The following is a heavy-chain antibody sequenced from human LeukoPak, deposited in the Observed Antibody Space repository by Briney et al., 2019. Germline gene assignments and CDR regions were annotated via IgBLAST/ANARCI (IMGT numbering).Heavy chain of an antibody. CDR1: GFTFDDYG. V-gene: IGHV3-20*04. J-gene: IGHJ4*02. D-gene: IGHD1-26*01. CDR2: INWNGGST. CDR3: ARDRWGATDY. Sequence: GGSLRLSCAASGFTFDDYGMSWVRQAPGKGLEWVSGINWNGGSTGYAGSVRDRFTISRDNAKNSLYLQMNSLRAEDSALYYCARDRWGATDYWGQGTLVTVSS.